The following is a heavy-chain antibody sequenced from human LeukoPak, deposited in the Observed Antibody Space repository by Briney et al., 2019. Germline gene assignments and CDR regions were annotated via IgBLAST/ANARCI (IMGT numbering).Heavy chain of an antibody. J-gene: IGHJ4*02. D-gene: IGHD1-26*01. V-gene: IGHV4-39*01. CDR1: GGSISSSSYY. CDR3: ARCRVAPNFDY. CDR2: IYYSGNT. Sequence: PSETLSLTCTVSGGSISSSSYYWGWIRRPPGKGLEWIGSIYYSGNTYYSPSLKSRVTISVDTSKNQFSLKLSSVTAADTAVYYCARCRVAPNFDYWGQGTLVTVSS.